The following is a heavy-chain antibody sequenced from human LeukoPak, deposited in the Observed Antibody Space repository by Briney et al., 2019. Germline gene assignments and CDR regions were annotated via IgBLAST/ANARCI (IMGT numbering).Heavy chain of an antibody. CDR1: GGAISSYY. D-gene: IGHD1-7*01. Sequence: PSETLSLTCTVPGGAISSYYWSWIRQPPGKGLEWFGYIYYSGSTNYNPSLKSRVTISVDTSKNQFSLKLSSVTAADTAVYYCARGNWNYGGAFDIWGQGTMVTVSS. V-gene: IGHV4-59*01. CDR2: IYYSGST. CDR3: ARGNWNYGGAFDI. J-gene: IGHJ3*02.